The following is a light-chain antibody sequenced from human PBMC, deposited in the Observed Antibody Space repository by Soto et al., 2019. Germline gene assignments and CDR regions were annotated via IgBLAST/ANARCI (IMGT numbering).Light chain of an antibody. Sequence: IQIIQSTTSLSASVGDRVTITCRASQSISSYLNWYQQKPGKAPKLLIYAASSLQSGVPSRFSGSGSGTDFTLTISSLQPEDFATYYCQHSYSPVVFGAGTNVDIK. V-gene: IGKV1-39*01. CDR3: QHSYSPVV. J-gene: IGKJ3*01. CDR2: AAS. CDR1: QSISSY.